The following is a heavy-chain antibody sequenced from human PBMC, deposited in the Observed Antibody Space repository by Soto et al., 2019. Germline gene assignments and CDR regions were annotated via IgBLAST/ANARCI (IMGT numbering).Heavy chain of an antibody. J-gene: IGHJ5*02. D-gene: IGHD4-17*01. V-gene: IGHV3-48*03. CDR2: ISSSGSTI. CDR1: GFTFSSYE. CDR3: ARTYGDYVGWVDP. Sequence: EVQLVESGGGLVQPGGSLRLSCAASGFTFSSYEMNWVRQAPGKGLEWVSYISSSGSTIYYADSVKGRFTISRDNAKNSMYLQMNSLRAEDTAVYYCARTYGDYVGWVDPWGQGTLVTVSS.